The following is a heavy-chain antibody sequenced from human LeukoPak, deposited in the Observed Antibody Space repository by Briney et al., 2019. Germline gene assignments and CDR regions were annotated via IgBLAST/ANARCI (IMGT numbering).Heavy chain of an antibody. Sequence: ASVTVSCKASGGTFSSYAISWVRQAPGQGLEWMGRIIPILGIANYAQKFQGRVTITADKSTSTAYMELSSLRSEDTAVYYCARAWCSSTSCYRLDVDYWGQGTLVTVSS. CDR3: ARAWCSSTSCYRLDVDY. CDR1: GGTFSSYA. D-gene: IGHD2-2*02. J-gene: IGHJ4*02. CDR2: IIPILGIA. V-gene: IGHV1-69*04.